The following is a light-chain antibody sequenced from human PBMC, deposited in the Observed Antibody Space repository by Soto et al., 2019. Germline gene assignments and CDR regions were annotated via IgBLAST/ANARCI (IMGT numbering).Light chain of an antibody. Sequence: DIQMTQSPSTLSASVGDRVTITCRASQSISSWLAWYQQKPGKAPKLLIYDASSLESGVPSRFSGSGSGTEVALTISSLQPDEFATYYCQQYNSYSPTFGQGTKLEIK. CDR1: QSISSW. J-gene: IGKJ2*01. CDR3: QQYNSYSPT. CDR2: DAS. V-gene: IGKV1-5*01.